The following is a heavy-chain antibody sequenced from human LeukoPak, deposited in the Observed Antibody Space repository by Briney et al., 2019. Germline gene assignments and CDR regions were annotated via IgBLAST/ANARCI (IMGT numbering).Heavy chain of an antibody. Sequence: PGGSLRLSCAASGFTFSSYAMHWVRQAPGKGLEWVAVISYDGSNKYYADSVKGRFTISRDNSKNTLYLQMNSLRAEDTAVYYCARGLTGGSGWYKYWGQGTLVTVSS. CDR2: ISYDGSNK. D-gene: IGHD6-19*01. J-gene: IGHJ4*02. V-gene: IGHV3-30*04. CDR3: ARGLTGGSGWYKY. CDR1: GFTFSSYA.